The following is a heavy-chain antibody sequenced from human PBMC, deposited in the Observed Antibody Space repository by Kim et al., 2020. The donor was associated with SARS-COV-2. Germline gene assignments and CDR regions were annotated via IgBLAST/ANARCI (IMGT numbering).Heavy chain of an antibody. CDR3: ARGRRITIFGVEGNWFDP. Sequence: RVPISVDTSKNQFSLKLSSVTAADTAVYYCARGRRITIFGVEGNWFDPWGQGTLVTVSS. V-gene: IGHV4-34*01. J-gene: IGHJ5*02. D-gene: IGHD3-3*01.